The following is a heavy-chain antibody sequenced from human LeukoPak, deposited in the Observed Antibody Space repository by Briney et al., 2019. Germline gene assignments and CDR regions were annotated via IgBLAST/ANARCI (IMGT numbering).Heavy chain of an antibody. CDR2: TYYRSKWYH. CDR1: GDSVSSHSSA. J-gene: IGHJ6*02. V-gene: IGHV6-1*01. CDR3: ARDPDNYGMDV. Sequence: SQTLSLTCAISGDSVSSHSSAWNSSRQSPSRGLEWLGRTYYRSKWYHDYAVSVKSRISINPDTSKNQSSLQLSSVTPEDTAVYYCARDPDNYGMDVWGQGTTVTVSS.